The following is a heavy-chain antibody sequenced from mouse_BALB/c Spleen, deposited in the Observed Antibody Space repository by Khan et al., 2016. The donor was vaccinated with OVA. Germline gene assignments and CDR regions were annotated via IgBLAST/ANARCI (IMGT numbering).Heavy chain of an antibody. Sequence: QVQLQQSGAELARPGASVKMSCKASGYTFAYYTMHWIKQRPGLGLEWIGSINPTSDYTNYNQKFKDKATLTADKSSSTAYMQLSSLTSEDSAVYYCARDGYAWFPDWGQGTLVTVSA. V-gene: IGHV1-4*01. D-gene: IGHD2-2*01. J-gene: IGHJ3*01. CDR2: INPTSDYT. CDR3: ARDGYAWFPD. CDR1: GYTFAYYT.